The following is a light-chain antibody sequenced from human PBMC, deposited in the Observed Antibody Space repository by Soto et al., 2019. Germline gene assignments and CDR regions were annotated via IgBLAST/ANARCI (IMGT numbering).Light chain of an antibody. CDR1: QSISTW. CDR3: LQYNSNSRT. CDR2: GAS. J-gene: IGKJ1*01. V-gene: IGKV1-5*01. Sequence: DIQMTQSPSTLSASVGDRVTITCRASQSISTWLAWYQQKPGKAPKLLIYGASSLESGVPSRFSGSGSGTEFTLTINSLQPGDFATYYCLQYNSNSRTFGQGTKGDI.